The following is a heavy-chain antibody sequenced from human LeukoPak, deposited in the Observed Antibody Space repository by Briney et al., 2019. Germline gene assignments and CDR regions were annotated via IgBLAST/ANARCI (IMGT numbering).Heavy chain of an antibody. CDR1: GYTFTSYD. Sequence: GASVKVSCKASGYTFTSYDINWVRQATGQGLEWMGWMNPNSGNTGYAQKFQGRVTITRNTSISTAYMELSSLRSEDTAVYYCARGPGQDFWSGYYTRYYYYMDVWGKGTTVTVSS. D-gene: IGHD3-3*01. CDR3: ARGPGQDFWSGYYTRYYYYMDV. V-gene: IGHV1-8*01. J-gene: IGHJ6*03. CDR2: MNPNSGNT.